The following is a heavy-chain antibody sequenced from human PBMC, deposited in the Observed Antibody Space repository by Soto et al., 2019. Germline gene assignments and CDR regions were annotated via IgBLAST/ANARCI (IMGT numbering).Heavy chain of an antibody. V-gene: IGHV1-18*04. Sequence: QVQLVQSGAEVKKPGASVKVSCKASGYTFTTSGISWVRQALEQGFGGMGWISAYNGNTNYAQKLQGRVTMTTDTSTSTAYIELRSLRSDDTAVYYCASRTFNSSSWYLDYWGQGTLVTVSS. CDR2: ISAYNGNT. J-gene: IGHJ4*02. CDR1: GYTFTTSG. D-gene: IGHD6-13*01. CDR3: ASRTFNSSSWYLDY.